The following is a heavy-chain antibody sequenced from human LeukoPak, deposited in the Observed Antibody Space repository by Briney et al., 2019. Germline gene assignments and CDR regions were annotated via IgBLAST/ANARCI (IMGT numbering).Heavy chain of an antibody. CDR1: GYTFTSYG. D-gene: IGHD3-22*01. J-gene: IGHJ4*02. Sequence: ASVTVSCKASGYTFTSYGISWVRQAPGQGLEWMGWISAYNGNTNYAQKLQGRVTMTTDTSTSTAYMELRSLRSDDTAVYYCARVPSRPNSYYYDSSGYFDYWGQGTLVTVSS. CDR3: ARVPSRPNSYYYDSSGYFDY. V-gene: IGHV1-18*01. CDR2: ISAYNGNT.